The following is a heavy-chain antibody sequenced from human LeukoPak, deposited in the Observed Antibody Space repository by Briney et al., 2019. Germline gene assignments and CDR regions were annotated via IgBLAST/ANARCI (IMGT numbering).Heavy chain of an antibody. V-gene: IGHV3-66*01. D-gene: IGHD6-19*01. CDR3: ARGYSSDWYYYVMDV. CDR1: GFTVSSNY. CDR2: IYSGGST. J-gene: IGHJ6*02. Sequence: GGSLRLSCAASGFTVSSNYMSWVRQAPGKGLEWVSVIYSGGSTYYADSVKGRFTISRDNSKNTLYLQMNSLRAEDTAVYYCARGYSSDWYYYVMDVWGQGTTVTVSS.